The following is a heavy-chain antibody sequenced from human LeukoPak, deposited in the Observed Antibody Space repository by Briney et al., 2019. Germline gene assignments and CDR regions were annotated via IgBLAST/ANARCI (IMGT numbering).Heavy chain of an antibody. CDR1: GFPFSSYG. CDR2: IWYDGSNK. Sequence: PGRSLRLSCAASGFPFSSYGMHWVRQAPGKGLEWVAVIWYDGSNKYYADSVKGRFTISRDNSKNTLYLQMNSLRAEDTAVYYCAKDSSYYYDSYYFDYWGQGTLVTVSS. D-gene: IGHD3-22*01. CDR3: AKDSSYYYDSYYFDY. V-gene: IGHV3-33*06. J-gene: IGHJ4*02.